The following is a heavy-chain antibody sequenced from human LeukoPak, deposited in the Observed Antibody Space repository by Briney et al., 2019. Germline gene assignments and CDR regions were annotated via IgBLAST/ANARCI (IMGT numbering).Heavy chain of an antibody. V-gene: IGHV4-34*01. CDR3: ASALNYDILIGARDY. CDR1: GGSFSGYY. CDR2: INHSGST. Sequence: PSETLSLTCAVYGGSFSGYYWSWIRQPPGKGLEWIGEINHSGSTNYNPSLKSRVTISVDTSKNQFSLKLSSVTAADTAVYYCASALNYDILIGARDYWGQGTLVTVSS. D-gene: IGHD3-9*01. J-gene: IGHJ4*02.